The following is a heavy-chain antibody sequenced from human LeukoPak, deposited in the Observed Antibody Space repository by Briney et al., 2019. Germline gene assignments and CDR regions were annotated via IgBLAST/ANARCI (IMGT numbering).Heavy chain of an antibody. CDR1: GGSSSSGSYY. J-gene: IGHJ4*02. CDR3: ARCALSTVPFDY. CDR2: IYTSGST. Sequence: SETLSLTCTVSGGSSSSGSYYWSWIRQPAGKGLEWIGRIYTSGSTNYNPSLKSRVTISVDTSKNQFSLKLSSVTAADTAVYYCARCALSTVPFDYWGQGTLVTVSS. D-gene: IGHD5/OR15-5a*01. V-gene: IGHV4-61*02.